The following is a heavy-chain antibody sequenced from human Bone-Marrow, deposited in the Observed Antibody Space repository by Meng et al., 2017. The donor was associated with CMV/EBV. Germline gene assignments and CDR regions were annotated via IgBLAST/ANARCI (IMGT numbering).Heavy chain of an antibody. D-gene: IGHD2-15*01. CDR1: GFTFSNYG. J-gene: IGHJ4*02. CDR2: ISSSDAST. Sequence: ASGFTFSNYGMNWVRQPPGKGLEWVSSISSSDASTYYAELVRGRFTISRDNSKNTLYLQMNSLRADDTAVYYCAKAVGTARAYYFDYWGQGALVTVSS. CDR3: AKAVGTARAYYFDY. V-gene: IGHV3-23*01.